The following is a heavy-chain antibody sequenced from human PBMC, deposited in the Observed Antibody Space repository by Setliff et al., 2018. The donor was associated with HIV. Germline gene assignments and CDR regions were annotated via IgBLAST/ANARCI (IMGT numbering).Heavy chain of an antibody. CDR3: AQSERGGSVFEI. J-gene: IGHJ3*02. Sequence: SETLSLTCTVSGGSIRSHYWSWIREPPGKGLDWIGYIYYSGSTYYNPSLKSRLTISQDTSKNQVVLTMTNLDPVDTATYYCAQSERGGSVFEIWGQGTKVTVSS. CDR2: IYYSGST. V-gene: IGHV4-59*11. CDR1: GGSIRSHY. D-gene: IGHD3-10*01.